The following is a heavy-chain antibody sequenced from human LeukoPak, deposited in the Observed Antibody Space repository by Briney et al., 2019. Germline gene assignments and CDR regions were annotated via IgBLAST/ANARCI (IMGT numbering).Heavy chain of an antibody. D-gene: IGHD4-17*01. CDR2: ISYDGSNK. Sequence: GGSLRLPCAASGFTFSSYAMHWVRQAPGKGLEWVAVISYDGSNKYYADSVKGRFTISRDNSKNTLYLQMNSLRAEDTAVYYCASYGSYWGQGTLVTVSS. CDR3: ASYGSY. CDR1: GFTFSSYA. V-gene: IGHV3-30-3*01. J-gene: IGHJ4*02.